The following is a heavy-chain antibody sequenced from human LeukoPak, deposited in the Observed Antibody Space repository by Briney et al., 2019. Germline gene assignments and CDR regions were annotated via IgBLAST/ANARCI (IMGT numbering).Heavy chain of an antibody. CDR1: GFTFDDYA. CDR3: AKGGYSYGKYYFDY. CDR2: ISWNSGSI. D-gene: IGHD5-18*01. J-gene: IGHJ4*02. Sequence: PGGSLRLSCAASGFTFDDYAMHWVRQAPGKGLEWVSGISWNSGSIGYADSVKGRFTISRDNAKNSLYLQMNSLRAEDTALYYCAKGGYSYGKYYFDYWGQGTLVTVSS. V-gene: IGHV3-9*01.